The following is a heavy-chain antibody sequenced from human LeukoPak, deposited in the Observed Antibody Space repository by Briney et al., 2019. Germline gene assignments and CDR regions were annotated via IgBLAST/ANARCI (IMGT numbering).Heavy chain of an antibody. Sequence: GESLKISCKGSGYSFTSYWIGWVRQMPGKGLEWMGVIYPGDSDTRYSPSFQGQVTISADKSISTAYLQWSSLKASDTAMYYCARHGPDSYYGSGRSYYGMDVWGQGTTVTVSS. J-gene: IGHJ6*02. CDR2: IYPGDSDT. CDR1: GYSFTSYW. D-gene: IGHD3-10*01. CDR3: ARHGPDSYYGSGRSYYGMDV. V-gene: IGHV5-51*01.